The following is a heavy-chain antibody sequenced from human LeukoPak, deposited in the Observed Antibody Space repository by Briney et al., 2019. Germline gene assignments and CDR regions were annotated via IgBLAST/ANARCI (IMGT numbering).Heavy chain of an antibody. V-gene: IGHV4-4*07. CDR3: ARSNRYQLLSPLDY. CDR2: ICTSGST. Sequence: SETLSLTCTVSGGSINSYYWSWIRQPAGKGLEWIGRICTSGSTNYNPSLKSRVTMSVDTSKNQFSLKLSSVTAADTAVYYCARSNRYQLLSPLDYWGQGTLVTVSS. D-gene: IGHD2-2*01. J-gene: IGHJ4*02. CDR1: GGSINSYY.